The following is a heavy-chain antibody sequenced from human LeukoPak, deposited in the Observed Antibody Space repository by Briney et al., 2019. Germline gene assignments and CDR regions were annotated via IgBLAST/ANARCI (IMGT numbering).Heavy chain of an antibody. CDR1: GGTFSSYA. Sequence: ASVKVSCKASGGTFSSYAISWVRQAPGQGLEWMGGIIPIFGTANYAQKFQGRVTITADKSTSTAYMELSSLRSEDTAVYYCTVPSALYGLGRWGQGTLVTVSS. V-gene: IGHV1-69*06. CDR2: IIPIFGTA. D-gene: IGHD3-10*01. J-gene: IGHJ4*02. CDR3: TVPSALYGLGR.